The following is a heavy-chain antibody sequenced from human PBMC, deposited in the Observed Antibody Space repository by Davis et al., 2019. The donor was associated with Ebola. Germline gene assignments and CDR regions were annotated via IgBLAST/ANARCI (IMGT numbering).Heavy chain of an antibody. V-gene: IGHV3-30-3*01. CDR1: GFTFSSYA. CDR3: ARFVEMATISGPRGYFDY. D-gene: IGHD5-24*01. J-gene: IGHJ4*02. CDR2: ISYDGSNK. Sequence: PGGSLRLSCAASGFTFSSYAMHWVRQAPGKGLEWVAVISYDGSNKYYADSVKGRFTISRDNSKNTLYLQMNSLRAENTAVYYCARFVEMATISGPRGYFDYWGQGTLVTVSS.